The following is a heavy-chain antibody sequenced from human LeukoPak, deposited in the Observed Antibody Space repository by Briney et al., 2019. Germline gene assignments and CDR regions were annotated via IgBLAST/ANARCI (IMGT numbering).Heavy chain of an antibody. CDR3: ARGLYVDYVFWFDP. V-gene: IGHV1-18*01. D-gene: IGHD4-17*01. Sequence: ASVKVSCTASGYTFTSHGISWVRQAPGQGLEWMGWISAYNGNTNYAQKLQGRVTMTTDTSTSTAYMELRSLRSDDTAVYYCARGLYVDYVFWFDPWGQGTLVTVSS. CDR1: GYTFTSHG. J-gene: IGHJ5*02. CDR2: ISAYNGNT.